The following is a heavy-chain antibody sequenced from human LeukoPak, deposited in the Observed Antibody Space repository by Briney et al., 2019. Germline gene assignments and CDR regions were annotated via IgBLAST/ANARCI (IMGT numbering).Heavy chain of an antibody. D-gene: IGHD5-24*01. CDR1: GGTFSSYA. V-gene: IGHV1-69*06. Sequence: GASVKVSCKASGGTFSSYAISWVRQAPGQGLEWMGGIIPIFGTANYAQKFQGRVTITADKSTSTAYMELSSLRSEDTAVYYCARDGDGYNSFDYWGQGTLVTVSS. CDR2: IIPIFGTA. J-gene: IGHJ4*02. CDR3: ARDGDGYNSFDY.